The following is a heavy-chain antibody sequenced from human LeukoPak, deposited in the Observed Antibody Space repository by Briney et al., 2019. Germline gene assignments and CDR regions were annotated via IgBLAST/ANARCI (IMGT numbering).Heavy chain of an antibody. V-gene: IGHV3-48*04. J-gene: IGHJ4*02. CDR2: ISSSGSTI. D-gene: IGHD6-13*01. CDR1: GFTFSTYW. Sequence: GGSLRLSCAASGFTFSTYWMYWVRQAPGKGLEWVSYISSSGSTIYYADSVKGRFTISRDNAKNSLYLQMNSLRAEDTAVYYCAREGIAAAGKGGFDYWGQGTLVTVSS. CDR3: AREGIAAAGKGGFDY.